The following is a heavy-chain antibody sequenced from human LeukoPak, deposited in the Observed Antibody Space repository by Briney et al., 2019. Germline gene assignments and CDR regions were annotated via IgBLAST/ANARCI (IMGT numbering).Heavy chain of an antibody. Sequence: PSETLSLTCDPSGVSFTGYYGTWIRQAPGKGLEWIGEINHSGSTNYNPSLKRRVTISVDMSKKQFSLNLRSVTAADTAVYYCARVLHVFDSSPYYCDHWGQGTQVIVSS. D-gene: IGHD3-22*01. CDR2: INHSGST. CDR3: ARVLHVFDSSPYYCDH. V-gene: IGHV4-34*01. CDR1: GVSFTGYY. J-gene: IGHJ4*02.